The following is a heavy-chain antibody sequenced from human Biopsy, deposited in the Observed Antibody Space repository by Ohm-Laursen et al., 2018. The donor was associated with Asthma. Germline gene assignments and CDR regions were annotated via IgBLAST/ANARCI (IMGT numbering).Heavy chain of an antibody. CDR1: GFRFPIYG. CDR3: TRDRFYNSVTSESFYYGVDV. V-gene: IGHV3-30*03. J-gene: IGHJ6*02. D-gene: IGHD2-21*02. CDR2: ISYDGRET. Sequence: SLRLSCAASGFRFPIYGMHWVRQGPSKGPEWVALISYDGRETGYVDSVRGRFTISRDNFRNTVHLQMSSLRPEDSAVYYCTRDRFYNSVTSESFYYGVDVWGQGTTVTVSS.